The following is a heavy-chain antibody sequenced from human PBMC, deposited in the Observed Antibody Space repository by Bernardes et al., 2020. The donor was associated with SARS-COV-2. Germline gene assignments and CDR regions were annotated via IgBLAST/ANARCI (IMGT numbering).Heavy chain of an antibody. Sequence: GGSLRLSCVGSGFTFDDYTMYWVRQVPGKGLEWVSLISWDGDRTYYGDSVRGRFTISRDNSKNSLYLQMDSLRAEDTAFYYCAKELDCGGGHCYFFDSWGRGTPVTVSS. J-gene: IGHJ4*02. D-gene: IGHD2-21*01. V-gene: IGHV3-43*01. CDR2: ISWDGDRT. CDR1: GFTFDDYT. CDR3: AKELDCGGGHCYFFDS.